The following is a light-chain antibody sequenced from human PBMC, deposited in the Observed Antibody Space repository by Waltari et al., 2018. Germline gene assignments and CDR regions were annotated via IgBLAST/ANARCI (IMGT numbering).Light chain of an antibody. CDR2: KDR. CDR1: ALPKQY. J-gene: IGLJ3*02. Sequence: SYELTQPPSVSVSPGQTARITCPGDALPKQYAYWYQQKPGQAPVLVIYKDRERPSGIPERFSGSSSGTTVTLTISGVQAEDEADYYCQSADSSGSSWVFGGGTKLTVL. V-gene: IGLV3-25*03. CDR3: QSADSSGSSWV.